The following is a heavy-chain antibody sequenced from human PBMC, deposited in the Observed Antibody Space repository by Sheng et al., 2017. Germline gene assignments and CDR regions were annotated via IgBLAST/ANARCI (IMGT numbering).Heavy chain of an antibody. CDR3: ARDGLLHSYGQGYLDY. Sequence: PGGSLSLSCASSGFTFSDYYMSWIRQAPGKGLEWVSYISSSGSTIYYADSVKGRFTISRDNAKNSLYLQMNSLRAEDTAVYYCARDGLLHSYGQGYLDYWGQGVLVTVSS. J-gene: IGHJ4*02. CDR2: ISSSGSTI. CDR1: GFTFSDYY. V-gene: IGHV3-11*04. D-gene: IGHD5-18*01.